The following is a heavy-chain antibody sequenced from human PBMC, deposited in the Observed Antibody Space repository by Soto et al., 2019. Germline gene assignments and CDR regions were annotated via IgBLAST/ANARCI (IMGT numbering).Heavy chain of an antibody. V-gene: IGHV3-30-3*01. J-gene: IGHJ6*02. CDR2: ISYDGTNK. D-gene: IGHD3-10*01. CDR3: ARDLLWFGEFTYGMDI. Sequence: GGSLRLSCAASGFSFSISPMHWVRQAPGKGPEWVALISYDGTNKFYADSVKGRFTISRDNSKSTLYLQVDSLRPEDAAVYYCARDLLWFGEFTYGMDIWGQGTTVTVSS. CDR1: GFSFSISP.